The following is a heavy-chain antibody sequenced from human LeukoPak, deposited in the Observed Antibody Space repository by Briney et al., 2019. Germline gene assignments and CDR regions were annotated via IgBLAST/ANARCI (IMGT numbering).Heavy chain of an antibody. J-gene: IGHJ4*02. D-gene: IGHD5-18*01. CDR1: GFTFSDYF. V-gene: IGHV3-11*01. CDR2: ISCSGSTI. Sequence: GGSLRLSCAASGFTFSDYFMSWIRQAPGKGLEWVSYISCSGSTIYYADSVKGRFTISRDNAKNSLYLQMNSLRAEDTAVYYCARQGYSYGYSLGYFDYWGQGTLVTVSS. CDR3: ARQGYSYGYSLGYFDY.